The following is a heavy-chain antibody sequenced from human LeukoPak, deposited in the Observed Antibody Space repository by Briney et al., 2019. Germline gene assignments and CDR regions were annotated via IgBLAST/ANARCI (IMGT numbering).Heavy chain of an antibody. CDR3: AKRTKYYSNYYYYGMDV. V-gene: IGHV4-34*01. J-gene: IGHJ6*02. CDR1: GGSFSGYY. Sequence: SETLSLTCAVCGGSFSGYYWSWIRQPPGKGLEWIGEINHSGSTNYNPSLKSRVTISVDTSKNQFSLKLSSVTVADTAVYYCAKRTKYYSNYYYYGMDVWGQGTTVTVSS. CDR2: INHSGST. D-gene: IGHD4-11*01.